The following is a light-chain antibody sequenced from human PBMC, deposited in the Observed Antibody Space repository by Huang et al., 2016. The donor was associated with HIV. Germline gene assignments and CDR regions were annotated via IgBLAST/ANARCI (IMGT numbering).Light chain of an antibody. Sequence: DIVMTQTPLSLSVTPGQPASISCKSSQSLLHSDGETYLYWYLPKPGQSPQLLIYEVSNRVSGVPDRFSGSGSGTDFTLRISRVEAEDVGVYYCMQRTQRPLTFGGGTKVEIK. V-gene: IGKV2D-29*02. CDR3: MQRTQRPLT. J-gene: IGKJ4*01. CDR2: EVS. CDR1: QSLLHSDGETY.